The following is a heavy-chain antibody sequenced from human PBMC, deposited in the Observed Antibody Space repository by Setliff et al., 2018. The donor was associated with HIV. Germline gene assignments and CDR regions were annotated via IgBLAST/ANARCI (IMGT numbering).Heavy chain of an antibody. Sequence: PSETLSLTCTVSGDSLSSTGDHWGWIRQPPGRGLEWIGNVYSSGSTYYNPSIKSRATISVDTSKNQFSLKMISVTAADTAVYYCAGDPHSYDTSGHYSCFYFDFWGQGTLVTVSS. CDR1: GDSLSSTGDH. D-gene: IGHD3-22*01. J-gene: IGHJ4*02. V-gene: IGHV4-39*07. CDR3: AGDPHSYDTSGHYSCFYFDF. CDR2: VYSSGST.